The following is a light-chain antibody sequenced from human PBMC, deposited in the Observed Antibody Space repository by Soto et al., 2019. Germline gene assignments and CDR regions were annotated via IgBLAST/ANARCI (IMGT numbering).Light chain of an antibody. Sequence: QSVLPQPASVSGSPGQSITISCGGTASDVGSYNLVSWYQQHPGKAPKLIIYEGSKRPSGISNRFSGSKSGNTASLTISGLQAEDEADYYFCSYAGSTTLVFGGGTKLTVL. CDR1: ASDVGSYNL. CDR2: EGS. V-gene: IGLV2-23*01. CDR3: CSYAGSTTLV. J-gene: IGLJ2*01.